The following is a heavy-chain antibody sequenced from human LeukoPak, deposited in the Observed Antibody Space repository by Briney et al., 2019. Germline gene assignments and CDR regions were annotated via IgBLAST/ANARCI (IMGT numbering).Heavy chain of an antibody. CDR3: AREAGSGSYHRNNYYFDY. D-gene: IGHD1-26*01. CDR2: IIPILGIA. J-gene: IGHJ4*02. Sequence: GSSVTVSCKASGGTFSSYTISWVRQAPGQGLEWMGRIIPILGIANYAQKFQGRVTITADKSTSTAYMELSSLRSEDTAVYYCAREAGSGSYHRNNYYFDYWGQGTLVTVSS. V-gene: IGHV1-69*04. CDR1: GGTFSSYT.